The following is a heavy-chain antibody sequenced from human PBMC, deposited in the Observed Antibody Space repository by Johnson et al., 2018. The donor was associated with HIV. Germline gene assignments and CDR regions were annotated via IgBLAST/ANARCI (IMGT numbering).Heavy chain of an antibody. CDR1: GFTFSSYG. V-gene: IGHV3-30*03. Sequence: QVQLVESGGGVVQPGRSLRLSCAASGFTFSSYGMHWVRQAPGKGLEWVAVISYDGSNKYYADSVKGRFTISRDNSKNTLYLQMNSLRAEDTAVYYCARWIRYCGGDCYDVFDIWGQGTMVTVSS. CDR2: ISYDGSNK. J-gene: IGHJ3*02. CDR3: ARWIRYCGGDCYDVFDI. D-gene: IGHD2-21*02.